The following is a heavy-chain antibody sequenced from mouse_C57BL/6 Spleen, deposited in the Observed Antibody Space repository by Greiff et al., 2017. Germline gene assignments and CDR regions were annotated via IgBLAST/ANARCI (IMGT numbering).Heavy chain of an antibody. D-gene: IGHD3-1*01. V-gene: IGHV5-16*01. CDR2: INYDGSST. Sequence: EVQLQQSEGGLVQPGSSMKLSCTASGFTFSDYYMAWVRQVPEKGLEWVANINYDGSSTYYLDSLKSRFIISRDNAKNILYLQMSSLKSEDTATYYCARDQGLGDWYFDVWGTGTTVTVSS. J-gene: IGHJ1*03. CDR3: ARDQGLGDWYFDV. CDR1: GFTFSDYY.